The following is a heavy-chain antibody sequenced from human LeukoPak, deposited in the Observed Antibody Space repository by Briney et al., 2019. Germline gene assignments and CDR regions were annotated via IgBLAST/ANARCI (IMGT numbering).Heavy chain of an antibody. CDR1: SGSISNYY. Sequence: SETLSLTCTVSSGSISNYYWSWIRQSAGKGLEWIGRISSSGSTNYNPSLKSRVTMSVDTSKNRFSLKLSSVTAADTAVYYCARGRPIVWRGSGSSLRGGYFDYWGQGTLVTVSS. V-gene: IGHV4-4*07. CDR3: ARGRPIVWRGSGSSLRGGYFDY. D-gene: IGHD3-10*01. J-gene: IGHJ4*02. CDR2: ISSSGST.